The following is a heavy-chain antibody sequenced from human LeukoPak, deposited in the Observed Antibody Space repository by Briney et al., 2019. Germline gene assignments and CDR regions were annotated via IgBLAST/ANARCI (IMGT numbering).Heavy chain of an antibody. D-gene: IGHD3-22*01. CDR2: ISGSGHNI. Sequence: GRSLRLSCVASGFSFSDYYMNWFRQAPGKWLEWLSFISGSGHNILYTDSVKGRFTGSRDNVQKTVFLQMNSLRADDTAVYYCARDLFSFYYDSSGYCDYWGQGTRVTVSS. CDR1: GFSFSDYY. V-gene: IGHV3-11*01. J-gene: IGHJ4*02. CDR3: ARDLFSFYYDSSGYCDY.